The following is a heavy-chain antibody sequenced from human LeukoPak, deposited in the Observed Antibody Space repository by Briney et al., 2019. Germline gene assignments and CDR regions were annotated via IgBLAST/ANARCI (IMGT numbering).Heavy chain of an antibody. CDR1: GFTFSSSW. V-gene: IGHV3-7*01. Sequence: QPGGSLRLSCAASGFTFSSSWMSWARQAPGKGLEWVANIKSAGSETYYVESLKGRFTVSRDNAKNSLYLQMKSLTAEDTAVYYCARGYGGNYKWGQGTLVTVSS. CDR2: IKSAGSET. CDR3: ARGYGGNYK. J-gene: IGHJ4*02. D-gene: IGHD1-7*01.